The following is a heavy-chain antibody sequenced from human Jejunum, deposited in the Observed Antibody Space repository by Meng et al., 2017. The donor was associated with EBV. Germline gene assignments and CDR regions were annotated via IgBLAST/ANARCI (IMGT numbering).Heavy chain of an antibody. CDR1: GRLAISGSYH. V-gene: IGHV4-61*01. CDR3: ARDFSSGYFAY. Sequence: LTFAVFGRLAISGSYHWSWIRQPPGKGLEWIRFVSDYGSTRYNSSLKSRITISADTSKNQFSLKLTSVTPADTAIYYCARDFSSGYFAYWGQGTLVTVSS. J-gene: IGHJ4*02. CDR2: VSDYGST. D-gene: IGHD3-22*01.